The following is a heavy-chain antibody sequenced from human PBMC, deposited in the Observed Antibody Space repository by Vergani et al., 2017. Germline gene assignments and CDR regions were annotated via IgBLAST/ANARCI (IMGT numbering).Heavy chain of an antibody. D-gene: IGHD3-22*01. CDR2: IYSGGST. Sequence: EVQVVESGGGLIKPGGSLRLSCVVSGITFKNAWINWVRQAPGKGLEWVSVIYSGGSTYYADSVKGRFTISRDNSKNTLYLQMNSLRAEDTAVYYCARDQRMAAHYYDSSPLDYWGQGTLVTVSS. V-gene: IGHV3-66*02. CDR3: ARDQRMAAHYYDSSPLDY. CDR1: GITFKNAW. J-gene: IGHJ4*02.